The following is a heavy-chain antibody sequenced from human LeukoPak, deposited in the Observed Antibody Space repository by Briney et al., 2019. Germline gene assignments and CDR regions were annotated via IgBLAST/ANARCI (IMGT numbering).Heavy chain of an antibody. Sequence: GASVKLSCKASGYTFTSYGISWVRQAPGQGLEWMGWISAYNGNTNYAQKLQGRVTMTTDTSTSTAYMELRSLRSDDTAVYYCASDLWFGERGYFDYWGQGTLVTVSS. V-gene: IGHV1-18*01. J-gene: IGHJ4*02. CDR3: ASDLWFGERGYFDY. CDR1: GYTFTSYG. D-gene: IGHD3-10*01. CDR2: ISAYNGNT.